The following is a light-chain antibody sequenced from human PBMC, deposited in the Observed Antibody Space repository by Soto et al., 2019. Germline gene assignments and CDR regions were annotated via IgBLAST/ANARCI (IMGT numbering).Light chain of an antibody. CDR1: QSVSSSY. J-gene: IGKJ1*01. Sequence: EIVLTQSPGTLSLSPGERATLSCRASQSVSSSYLAWYQQKPGQAPRLLIYGASSRATGIPDRFSGSGAGTEFTLIISSLQSEDFAVYYCQQYNDWWTFGQGTKVDI. CDR2: GAS. CDR3: QQYNDWWT. V-gene: IGKV3-20*01.